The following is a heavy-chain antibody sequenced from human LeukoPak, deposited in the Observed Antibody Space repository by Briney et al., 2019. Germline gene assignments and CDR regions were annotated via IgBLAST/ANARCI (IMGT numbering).Heavy chain of an antibody. CDR1: GGSISSSNW. Sequence: PSGTLSLTCAVSGGSISSSNWWSWVRQPPGKGLEWIGEIYHSGSTNYNPSLKSRVTISVDKSKNQFSLKLSSVTAADTAVYYCARAAVRYCSSTSCYHWYFDLWGRGTLVTVSS. CDR3: ARAAVRYCSSTSCYHWYFDL. CDR2: IYHSGST. V-gene: IGHV4-4*02. J-gene: IGHJ2*01. D-gene: IGHD2-2*01.